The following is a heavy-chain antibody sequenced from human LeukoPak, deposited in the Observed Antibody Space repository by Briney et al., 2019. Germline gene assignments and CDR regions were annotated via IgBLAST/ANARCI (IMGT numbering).Heavy chain of an antibody. D-gene: IGHD6-19*01. CDR3: ARAPGYSSGWYSYPDY. V-gene: IGHV3-21*01. CDR1: GFTFSSYS. CDR2: ISSSSCYI. J-gene: IGHJ4*02. Sequence: GGSLRLSCAASGFTFSSYSMNWVRQAPGKGLEWVSSISSSSCYIYYADSVKGRFTISRDNAKNSLYLQMNSLGAEDTAVYYCARAPGYSSGWYSYPDYWGQGTLVTVSS.